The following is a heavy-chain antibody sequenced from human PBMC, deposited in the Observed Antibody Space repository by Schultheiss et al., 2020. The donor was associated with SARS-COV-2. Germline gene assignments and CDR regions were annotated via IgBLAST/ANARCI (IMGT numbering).Heavy chain of an antibody. J-gene: IGHJ4*02. CDR1: GGSISSGSYY. CDR2: IYTSGST. CDR3: ASEVHLASSYGLEIEPTYYFDY. D-gene: IGHD5-18*01. Sequence: SETLSLTCTVSGGSISSGSYYWSWIRQPAGKGLEWIGRIYTSGSTNYNPSLKSRVTISVDKSKNQFSLKLSSVTAADTAVYYCASEVHLASSYGLEIEPTYYFDYWGQGTLVTVSS. V-gene: IGHV4-61*02.